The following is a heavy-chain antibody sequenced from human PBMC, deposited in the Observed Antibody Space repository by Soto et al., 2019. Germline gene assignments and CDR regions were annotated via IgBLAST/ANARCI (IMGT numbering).Heavy chain of an antibody. D-gene: IGHD1-26*01. CDR3: ARQSWEGELPAGFDI. CDR2: IYPGDSDT. Sequence: EVQLVQSGAEVKKPGESLKISCKGSGYSFTSYWIGWVRQMPGKGLEWMGIIYPGDSDTRYSQSFQGQVTISADKSISTAYLQWSSLKASDTAMYYCARQSWEGELPAGFDIWGQGTMVTVSS. V-gene: IGHV5-51*01. CDR1: GYSFTSYW. J-gene: IGHJ3*02.